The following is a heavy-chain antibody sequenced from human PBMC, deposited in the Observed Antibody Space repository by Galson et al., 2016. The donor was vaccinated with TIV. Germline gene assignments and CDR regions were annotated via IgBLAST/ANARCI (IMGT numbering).Heavy chain of an antibody. J-gene: IGHJ4*02. CDR3: ARTYDTSHYQLYFEF. CDR1: GYGFTTYG. Sequence: SVKVSCKASGYGFTTYGISWVRQAPGQGLEWMGWISAHSGHTDYAQKLQGRVTMTTDTATNTAYMELRSLRSDDTAVYYCARTYDTSHYQLYFEFWGQGTLVTVAS. CDR2: ISAHSGHT. D-gene: IGHD3-22*01. V-gene: IGHV1-18*01.